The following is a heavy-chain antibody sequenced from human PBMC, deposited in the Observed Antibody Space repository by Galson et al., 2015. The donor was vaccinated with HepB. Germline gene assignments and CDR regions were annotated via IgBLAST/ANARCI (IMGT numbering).Heavy chain of an antibody. Sequence: SLRLSCAASGFTFSSYGMHWVRQAPGKGLEWVAVISYDGSNKYYADSVKGRFTISRDNSKNTLYLQMNSLRAEDTAVYYCAKERVEWAIVVVPAAIGGVDYWGQGTLVTVSS. V-gene: IGHV3-30*18. CDR2: ISYDGSNK. CDR1: GFTFSSYG. J-gene: IGHJ4*02. D-gene: IGHD2-2*01. CDR3: AKERVEWAIVVVPAAIGGVDY.